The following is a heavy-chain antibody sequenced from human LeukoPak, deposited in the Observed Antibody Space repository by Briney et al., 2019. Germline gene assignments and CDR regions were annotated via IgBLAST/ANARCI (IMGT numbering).Heavy chain of an antibody. CDR3: ARGLITITYYDSSGSADY. D-gene: IGHD3-22*01. V-gene: IGHV1-8*01. CDR1: GYTFTSYD. Sequence: EASVKVSCKASGYTFTSYDINWVRQATGQGLEWMGWMNPNSGNTGYARKFQGRVTMTRNTSISTAYMELSSLRSEDTAVYYCARGLITITYYDSSGSADYWGQGTLVTVSS. J-gene: IGHJ4*02. CDR2: MNPNSGNT.